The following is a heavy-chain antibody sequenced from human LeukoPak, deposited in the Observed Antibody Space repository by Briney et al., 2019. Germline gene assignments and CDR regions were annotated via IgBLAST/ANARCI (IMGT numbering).Heavy chain of an antibody. CDR1: GYSFTSYW. D-gene: IGHD5-18*01. V-gene: IGHV5-51*01. Sequence: GESLKISCKASGYSFTSYWIGCVRQMPGKGLEWMGIIDPSDSETRYTPSFQGQVTISVDKSLTTADLQWNSLKASDTAMYYCARQTAMGSSGDYWGQGTLVTVSS. CDR3: ARQTAMGSSGDY. J-gene: IGHJ4*02. CDR2: IDPSDSET.